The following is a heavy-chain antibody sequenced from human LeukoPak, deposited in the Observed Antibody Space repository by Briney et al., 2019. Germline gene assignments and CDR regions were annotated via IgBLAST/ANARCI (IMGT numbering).Heavy chain of an antibody. CDR3: GRESSSSVTLDY. CDR2: INTDGSTT. J-gene: IGHJ4*02. V-gene: IGHV3-74*01. D-gene: IGHD6-6*01. Sequence: PGGSLRLSCAASGFTFSSYWMHWVRHAPGKGLVWVSRINTDGSTTNYADSVKGRFTISRDNAKNTLYLQMNSLTVEDTAVYYCGRESSSSVTLDYWGQGTLVTVSS. CDR1: GFTFSSYW.